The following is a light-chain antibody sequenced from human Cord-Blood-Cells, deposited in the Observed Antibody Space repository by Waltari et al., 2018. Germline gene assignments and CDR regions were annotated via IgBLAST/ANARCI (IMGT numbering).Light chain of an antibody. V-gene: IGKV3-11*01. Sequence: EIVLTQSPATLSLSPGERATLSCRASQSVSSYLAWYQQKPGQAPRLLIYDASNRATGIPARFSCSGSGTDFTLTISSLEPEDFAVYYCQQRSNWPPWTFDQGTKVEIK. CDR3: QQRSNWPPWT. J-gene: IGKJ1*01. CDR1: QSVSSY. CDR2: DAS.